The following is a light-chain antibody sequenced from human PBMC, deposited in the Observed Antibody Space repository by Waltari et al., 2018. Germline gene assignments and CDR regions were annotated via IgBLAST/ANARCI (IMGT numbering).Light chain of an antibody. Sequence: EIVLTQSPGTLSLSPGESATLSCRTSQSVTRALAWYQQKPGQAPRLLIYGASNSATRIPDRFSGSGSGTDFSLTISSLEPEDFAVYYCQHYLRLPVTFGQGTKVEVK. CDR2: GAS. V-gene: IGKV3-20*01. J-gene: IGKJ1*01. CDR3: QHYLRLPVT. CDR1: QSVTRA.